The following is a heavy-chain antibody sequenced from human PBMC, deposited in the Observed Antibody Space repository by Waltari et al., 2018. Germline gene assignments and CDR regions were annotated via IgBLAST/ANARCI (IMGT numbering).Heavy chain of an antibody. CDR3: ATTLCYYSGSGDHHGDY. CDR2: TRPDSGKT. CDR1: GHTFSSWD. Sequence: QVLLVQSGAEVKKPGASVKVSCKASGHTFSSWDISWVRQAPGRGLEWMGWTRPDSGKTDFAQRFQGRITLTRDLNLNTTYMELTGLASEDTAVYYCATTLCYYSGSGDHHGDYWGQGTLVTVSS. D-gene: IGHD3-10*01. V-gene: IGHV1-8*01. J-gene: IGHJ4*02.